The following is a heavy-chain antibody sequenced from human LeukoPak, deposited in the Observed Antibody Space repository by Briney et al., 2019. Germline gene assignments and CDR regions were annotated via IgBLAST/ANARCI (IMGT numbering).Heavy chain of an antibody. V-gene: IGHV4-34*01. Sequence: SETLSLTCTVSGGPISGYYWSWIRQPPGKGLEWIGEINHSGSTNYNPSLKSRVTISVDTSKNQFSLKLSSVTAADTAVYYCARGGKPSNYYDSSGYYYGRSYAYYFDYWGQGTLVTVSS. D-gene: IGHD3-22*01. CDR1: GGPISGYY. CDR3: ARGGKPSNYYDSSGYYYGRSYAYYFDY. J-gene: IGHJ4*02. CDR2: INHSGST.